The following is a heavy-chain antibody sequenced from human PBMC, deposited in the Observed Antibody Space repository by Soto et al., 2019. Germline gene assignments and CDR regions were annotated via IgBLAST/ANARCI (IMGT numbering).Heavy chain of an antibody. Sequence: GASVKVSCKASGYTFTGYYMHWVRQAPGQGLERMGWINPNSGGTNYAQKFQGWVTMTRDTSISTAYMELSRLRSDDTAVYYCARYCISTSCYGGGSHYGMDVWGQGTTVTVSS. D-gene: IGHD2-2*01. CDR1: GYTFTGYY. CDR3: ARYCISTSCYGGGSHYGMDV. CDR2: INPNSGGT. J-gene: IGHJ6*02. V-gene: IGHV1-2*04.